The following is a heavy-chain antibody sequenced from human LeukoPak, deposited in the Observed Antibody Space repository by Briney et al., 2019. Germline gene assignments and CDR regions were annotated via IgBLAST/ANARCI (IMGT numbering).Heavy chain of an antibody. D-gene: IGHD4-17*01. V-gene: IGHV3-74*01. CDR2: INTDGKIT. Sequence: PGRSLRLSCAASGFTFSSYWMHWARQAPGKGLVWVSYINTDGKITSYADSVKGRFTISRDNAKNTLYLQMNSLRAEDAAVFYCARAYGGNYFDYWGQGTRVTVSS. J-gene: IGHJ4*02. CDR3: ARAYGGNYFDY. CDR1: GFTFSSYW.